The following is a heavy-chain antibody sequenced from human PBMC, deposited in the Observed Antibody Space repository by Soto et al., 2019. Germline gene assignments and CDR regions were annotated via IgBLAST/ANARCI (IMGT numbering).Heavy chain of an antibody. CDR3: ARDRYSGSYSLDYYYGMDV. D-gene: IGHD1-26*01. Sequence: QVQLVQSGAEVKKPGASVKVSCKASGYTFTGYCMHWVRQAPGQGLEWMGWINPNSDGTNYAQKVHGRVTTTRDTSISTAYMELSRLRSDDTAVYYCARDRYSGSYSLDYYYGMDVWGQGTTVTVSS. CDR2: INPNSDGT. J-gene: IGHJ6*02. V-gene: IGHV1-2*02. CDR1: GYTFTGYC.